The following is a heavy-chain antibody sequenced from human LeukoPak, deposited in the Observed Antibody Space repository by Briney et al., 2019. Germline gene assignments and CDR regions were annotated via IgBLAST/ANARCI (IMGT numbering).Heavy chain of an antibody. CDR1: GYTLTELS. CDR2: FDPEDGET. D-gene: IGHD1-14*01. J-gene: IGHJ4*02. CDR3: TTSSGGD. V-gene: IGHV1-24*01. Sequence: ASVKVSCKVSGYTLTELSIYWVRQAPGKGLEWKGGFDPEDGETIYGQKFQGRVTMTEDTSTDTAYMELSSLRAEDTAVYYCTTSSGGDWGQGTLVTVSS.